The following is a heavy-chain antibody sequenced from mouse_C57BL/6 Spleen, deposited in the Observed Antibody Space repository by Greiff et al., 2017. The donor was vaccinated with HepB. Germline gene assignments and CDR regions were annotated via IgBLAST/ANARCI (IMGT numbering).Heavy chain of an antibody. CDR3: ARSSYGNYVWFAY. D-gene: IGHD2-1*01. CDR1: GFTFSDYG. Sequence: DVMLVESGGGLVKPGGSLKLSCAASGFTFSDYGMHWVRQAPEKGLEWVAYISSGSSTIYYADTVKGRFTISRDNAKNTLFLQMTSLRSEDTAMYYCARSSYGNYVWFAYWGQGTLVTVSA. CDR2: ISSGSSTI. V-gene: IGHV5-17*01. J-gene: IGHJ3*01.